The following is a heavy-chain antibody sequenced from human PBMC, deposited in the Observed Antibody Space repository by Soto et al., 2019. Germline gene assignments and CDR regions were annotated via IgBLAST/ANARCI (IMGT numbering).Heavy chain of an antibody. J-gene: IGHJ4*02. D-gene: IGHD3-22*01. CDR2: IIPIFGTA. Sequence: VQLLESGGGLVQPGGSLRLSCAASGFTFSSYAMSWVRQAPGKGLEWMGGIIPIFGTANHAQKFQGRVTIIADESTSTVYMELSSLRSDDTAIYYCARGWGYDSTDYYYAYWGQGTLVIVSS. CDR1: GFTFSSYA. CDR3: ARGWGYDSTDYYYAY. V-gene: IGHV1-69*01.